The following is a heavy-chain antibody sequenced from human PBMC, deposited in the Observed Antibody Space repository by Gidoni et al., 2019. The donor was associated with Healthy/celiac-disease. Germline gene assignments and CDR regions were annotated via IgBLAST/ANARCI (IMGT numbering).Heavy chain of an antibody. Sequence: QVQLVESGGGVVQPGRSLRLSCAASGFTFSSYGMHWVRQAPGKGLEWVAVISYDGSNKYYADSVKGRFTISRDNSKNTLYLQMNSLRAEDTAVYYCAKDGYYYGSGSYFPDYWGQGTLVTVSS. D-gene: IGHD3-10*01. J-gene: IGHJ4*02. CDR3: AKDGYYYGSGSYFPDY. CDR1: GFTFSSYG. V-gene: IGHV3-30*18. CDR2: ISYDGSNK.